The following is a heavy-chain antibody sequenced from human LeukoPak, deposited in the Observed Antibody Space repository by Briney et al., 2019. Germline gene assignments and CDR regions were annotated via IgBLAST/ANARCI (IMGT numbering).Heavy chain of an antibody. V-gene: IGHV1-24*01. Sequence: ASVKVSCKVSGYTLTELSMHWVRQAPGKGLEWMGGFDPEDGETIYAQKFQGRVTMTEDTSTDTAYMELSSLRSEDTAVYYCATVGSGSYARGDYYMDVWGKGTTVTVSS. J-gene: IGHJ6*03. D-gene: IGHD1-26*01. CDR2: FDPEDGET. CDR1: GYTLTELS. CDR3: ATVGSGSYARGDYYMDV.